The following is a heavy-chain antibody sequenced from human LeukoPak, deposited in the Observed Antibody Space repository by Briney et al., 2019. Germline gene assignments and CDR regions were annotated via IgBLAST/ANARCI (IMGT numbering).Heavy chain of an antibody. J-gene: IGHJ4*02. D-gene: IGHD6-19*01. CDR3: AKDTPLTAYGSGWSTNAFEY. CDR1: GFTFSSYA. CDR2: ITGGARTT. V-gene: IGHV3-23*01. Sequence: GGSLRLSCAGSGFTFSSYAMSWVRQAPGKGLEWVSVITGGARTTYYADSVKGRFTISRDNSKNTVFLQMNSLRAEDTAVYYCAKDTPLTAYGSGWSTNAFEYWGQGTLVTVSS.